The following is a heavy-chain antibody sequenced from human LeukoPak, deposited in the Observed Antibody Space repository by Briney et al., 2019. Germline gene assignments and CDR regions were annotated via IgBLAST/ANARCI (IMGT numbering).Heavy chain of an antibody. CDR3: ARADWNENAFDI. CDR1: GFTFDDYG. Sequence: GGSLRLSCAASGFTFDDYGMSWVRQAPGKGLEWGSGINWNGGSTDYADPVKGRFTISRDNAKNSLYLQMNSLRAEDTALYYCARADWNENAFDIWGQGTMVTVSS. J-gene: IGHJ3*02. V-gene: IGHV3-20*04. CDR2: INWNGGST. D-gene: IGHD1-1*01.